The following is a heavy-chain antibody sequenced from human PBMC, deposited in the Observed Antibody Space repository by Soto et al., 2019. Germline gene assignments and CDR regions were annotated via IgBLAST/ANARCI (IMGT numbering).Heavy chain of an antibody. CDR1: GGSISSSNW. J-gene: IGHJ5*02. CDR2: IYHSGST. V-gene: IGHV4-4*02. Sequence: SETLSLTCAVSGGSISSSNWWSWVRQPPGKGLEWIGEIYHSGSTNYNPSLKSRVTISVDKSKNQFSLKLSSVTAADTAVYYRARGHDYYGSGSYFRGWFDPWGQGTLVTVSS. CDR3: ARGHDYYGSGSYFRGWFDP. D-gene: IGHD3-10*01.